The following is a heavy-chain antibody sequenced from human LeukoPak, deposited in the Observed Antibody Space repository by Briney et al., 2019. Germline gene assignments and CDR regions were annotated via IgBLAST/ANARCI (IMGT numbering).Heavy chain of an antibody. J-gene: IGHJ4*02. CDR2: ISYDGSNK. V-gene: IGHV3-30-3*01. CDR3: ARDYYDSSGTSFDY. Sequence: GRSLRLSCAASGFTFSSYAMHWVRQAPGKGLGWVAVISYDGSNKYYADSVKGRFTISRDNSKNTLYLQMNSLRAEDTAVYYCARDYYDSSGTSFDYWGQGTLVTVSS. CDR1: GFTFSSYA. D-gene: IGHD3-22*01.